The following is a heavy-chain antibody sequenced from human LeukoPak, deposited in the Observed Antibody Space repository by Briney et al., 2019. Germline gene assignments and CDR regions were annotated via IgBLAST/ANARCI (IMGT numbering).Heavy chain of an antibody. Sequence: ASVKVSCKASGYTFTSYDINWVRQAPGQGLEWMGIINPSGGSTSYAQKFQGRVTMTRDTSTSTVYMELSSLRSEDTAVYYCASYCSSTSCYKKGFDYWGQGTLVTVSS. CDR1: GYTFTSYD. CDR2: INPSGGST. CDR3: ASYCSSTSCYKKGFDY. J-gene: IGHJ4*02. V-gene: IGHV1-46*01. D-gene: IGHD2-2*02.